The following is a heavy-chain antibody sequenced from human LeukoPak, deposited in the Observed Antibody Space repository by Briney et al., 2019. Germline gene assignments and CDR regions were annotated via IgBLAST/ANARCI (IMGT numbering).Heavy chain of an antibody. CDR2: IYPGDSDT. D-gene: IGHD2-15*01. V-gene: IGHV5-51*01. J-gene: IGHJ6*02. CDR3: ARVYCSGGSCQSRYYYYYGMDV. CDR1: GYSFTSYL. Sequence: GESLKISCKGSGYSFTSYLIGWVRQMPGKGLEWMGIIYPGDSDTSYSPSFQGQVTISADKSIRTAYLQWSSLKASDTAMYYCARVYCSGGSCQSRYYYYYGMDVWGQGTTVTVSS.